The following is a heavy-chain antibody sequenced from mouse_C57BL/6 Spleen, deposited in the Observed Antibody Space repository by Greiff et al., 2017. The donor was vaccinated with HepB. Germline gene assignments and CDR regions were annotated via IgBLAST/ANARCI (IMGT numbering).Heavy chain of an antibody. CDR2: ISSGSSTI. CDR1: GFTFSDYG. Sequence: EVKLVESGGGLVKPGGSLKLSCAASGFTFSDYGIHWVRQAPEKGLEWVAYISSGSSTIYYADTVKGRFTISRDNAKNTLFLQMTSLRSEDTAMYYCARIYSNFYFDYWGQGTTLTVSS. D-gene: IGHD2-5*01. J-gene: IGHJ2*01. CDR3: ARIYSNFYFDY. V-gene: IGHV5-17*01.